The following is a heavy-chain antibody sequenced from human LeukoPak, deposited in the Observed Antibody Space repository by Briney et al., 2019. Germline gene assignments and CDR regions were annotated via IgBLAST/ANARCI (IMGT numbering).Heavy chain of an antibody. J-gene: IGHJ3*02. CDR3: ARGYCSGGSCYSEIAFDN. CDR2: ISYDGSNK. Sequence: AGGSLRLSCAASGFTFSSYAMHWVRQAPGKGLEWVAVISYDGSNKYYADSVKGRFTISRDNSNNTLYLQMNSLRAEDTAVYYCARGYCSGGSCYSEIAFDNWGQGTMVTVSS. D-gene: IGHD2-15*01. CDR1: GFTFSSYA. V-gene: IGHV3-30-3*01.